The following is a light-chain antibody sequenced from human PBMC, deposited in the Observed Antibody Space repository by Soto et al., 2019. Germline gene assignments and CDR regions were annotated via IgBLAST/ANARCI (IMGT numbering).Light chain of an antibody. J-gene: IGLJ2*01. Sequence: QPVLTQSPSASASLGASVKLTCTLSSGHSNYAIAWHQQQPEKGPRYLMKLNSDGSHSKGDGIPDRFSGSNSGAERYLTISSLQSEDEAGYYCQTWGTGIHVVFGGGTKLTVL. V-gene: IGLV4-69*01. CDR1: SGHSNYA. CDR2: LNSDGSH. CDR3: QTWGTGIHVV.